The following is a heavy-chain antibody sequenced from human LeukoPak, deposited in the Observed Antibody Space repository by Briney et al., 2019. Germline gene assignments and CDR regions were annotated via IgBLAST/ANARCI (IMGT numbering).Heavy chain of an antibody. CDR1: GGSISSSSYY. J-gene: IGHJ4*02. D-gene: IGHD5-24*01. CDR2: INHSGST. Sequence: SETLSLTCTVSGGSISSSSYYWGWIRQPPGKGLEWIGEINHSGSTNYNPSLKSRVTTSVDTSKNQFSLKLSSVTAADTAVYYCASREMATIDIGGQGTLVTVSS. V-gene: IGHV4-39*07. CDR3: ASREMATIDI.